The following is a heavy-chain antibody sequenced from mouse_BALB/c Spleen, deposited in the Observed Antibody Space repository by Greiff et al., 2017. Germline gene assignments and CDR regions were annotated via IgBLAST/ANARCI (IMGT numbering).Heavy chain of an antibody. Sequence: EVHLVESGGGLVKPGGSLKLSCAASGFAFSSYDMSWVRQTPEKRLEWVAYISSGGGSTYYPDTVKGRFTISRDNAKNTLYLQMSSLKSEDTAMYYCARHPHYYGSSDYWGQGTTLTVSS. J-gene: IGHJ2*01. D-gene: IGHD1-2*01. CDR3: ARHPHYYGSSDY. CDR2: ISSGGGST. CDR1: GFAFSSYD. V-gene: IGHV5-12-1*01.